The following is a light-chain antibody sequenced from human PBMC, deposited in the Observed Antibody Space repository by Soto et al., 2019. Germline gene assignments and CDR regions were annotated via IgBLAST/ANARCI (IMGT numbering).Light chain of an antibody. CDR3: LSFDSSLSVV. J-gene: IGLJ2*01. Sequence: QPVLTQPPSVSGAPGQRVTISCTGSSSNIGAGYDVHWYQQLPGRAPKLLIYGNTNRPSGVPDRFSGSKSGTSASLAITGLQAEDEADYYCLSFDSSLSVVFGGGTQLTGL. CDR1: SSNIGAGYD. V-gene: IGLV1-40*01. CDR2: GNT.